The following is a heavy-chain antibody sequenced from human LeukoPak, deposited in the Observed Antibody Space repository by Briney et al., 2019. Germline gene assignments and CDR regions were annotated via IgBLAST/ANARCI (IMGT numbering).Heavy chain of an antibody. Sequence: SETLSLTRAVFRGSITNSSCYWGWIRQPPGKGLEWIGGIYYTGTTYYSPSLNSRITISMDTSKNQFSLELSSVTAADTAVYYCATLGYCSGGSCYSNNWGQGTLVTVSS. V-gene: IGHV4-39*07. J-gene: IGHJ4*02. CDR2: IYYTGTT. CDR3: ATLGYCSGGSCYSNN. D-gene: IGHD2-15*01. CDR1: RGSITNSSCY.